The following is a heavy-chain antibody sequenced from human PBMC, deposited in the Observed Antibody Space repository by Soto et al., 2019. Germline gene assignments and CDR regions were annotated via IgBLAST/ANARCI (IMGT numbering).Heavy chain of an antibody. CDR1: GYSFTGYW. CDR2: IYPGDSDT. CDR3: ARPAKSGSYDY. D-gene: IGHD1-26*01. V-gene: IGHV5-51*01. J-gene: IGHJ4*02. Sequence: ESLTISSKSSGYSFTGYWIGWVRQMPGKGLEWMGIIYPGDSDTRYSPSFQGQVTISADKSISTAYLQWSSLKASDTAMYYCARPAKSGSYDYWGQGTLVTVSS.